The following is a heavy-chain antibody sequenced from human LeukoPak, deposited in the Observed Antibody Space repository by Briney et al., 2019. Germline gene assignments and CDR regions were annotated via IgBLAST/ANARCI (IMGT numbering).Heavy chain of an antibody. CDR2: INPNSGGT. J-gene: IGHJ4*02. CDR1: GYTFTGYY. CDR3: ARGSESDY. Sequence: ASVTVSCTASGYTFTGYYMHWVRQAPGQGLEWMGRINPNSGGTNYAQKFQGRVTMTRNTSVSTAYMELSSLRSEDTAVYYCARGSESDYWGQGTLVTVSS. V-gene: IGHV1-2*06. D-gene: IGHD1-14*01.